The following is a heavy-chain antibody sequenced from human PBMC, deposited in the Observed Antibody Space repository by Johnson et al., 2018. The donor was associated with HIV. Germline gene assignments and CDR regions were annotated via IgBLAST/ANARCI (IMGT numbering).Heavy chain of an antibody. Sequence: DVQVVESGGGLGQPGGSLRLSCAASEFTFSRYWMSWVRQAPGKGLEWVANIKEDGNDDYYVDSLKGRFTVFRDNAKNTLYLQMNSLRAEDTAVYYCARDIGFGIAAAGPGGSFDIWGQGTMVTVSS. CDR1: EFTFSRYW. V-gene: IGHV3-7*01. CDR3: ARDIGFGIAAAGPGGSFDI. CDR2: IKEDGNDD. D-gene: IGHD6-13*01. J-gene: IGHJ3*02.